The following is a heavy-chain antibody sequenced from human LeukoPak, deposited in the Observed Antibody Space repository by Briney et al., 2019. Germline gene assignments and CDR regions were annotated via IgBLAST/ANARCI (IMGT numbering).Heavy chain of an antibody. CDR3: AKVPQWNVDP. CDR2: ISASGGNT. CDR1: GFTFSSYA. D-gene: IGHD1-1*01. Sequence: GGSLRLSCAASGFTFSSYAMSWVRQAPGKGLEWVSVISASGGNTNYADSVKGRFTISRDNSKNTSFLQMNSLRAEDTAVYYCAKVPQWNVDPWGQGTLVTVSS. J-gene: IGHJ5*02. V-gene: IGHV3-23*01.